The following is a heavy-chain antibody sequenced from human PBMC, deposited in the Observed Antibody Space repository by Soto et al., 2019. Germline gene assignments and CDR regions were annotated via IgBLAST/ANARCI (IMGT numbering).Heavy chain of an antibody. CDR1: GFTFTNYA. CDR2: IVGADSVKGR. J-gene: IGHJ4*02. V-gene: IGHV3-23*01. D-gene: IGHD1-7*01. CDR3: AKARLELRPSSFDY. Sequence: EVQLLESGGGLVQPGGSLRLSCAASGFTFTNYAMSWVRQAPGKGLEWVAGIVGADSVKGRFYADSVKGRFTISRDNSKNTLSLQMNSLRAEDTAVYYCAKARLELRPSSFDYWGQGTLVTLSS.